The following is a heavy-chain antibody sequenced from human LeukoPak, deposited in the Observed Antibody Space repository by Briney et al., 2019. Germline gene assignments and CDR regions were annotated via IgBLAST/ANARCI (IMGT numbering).Heavy chain of an antibody. CDR2: IYSGGST. CDR1: GFTVSSNY. V-gene: IGHV3-66*01. Sequence: PGGSLRLSCAASGFTVSSNYMSWVRQAPGKGLEWVSVIYSGGSTYYADSVKGRFTISRDNSKNTLSLQMNSLRVEDTAVYYCAKEMSSRYSGTFAYRGQGTLVTVSS. D-gene: IGHD1-26*01. J-gene: IGHJ4*02. CDR3: AKEMSSRYSGTFAY.